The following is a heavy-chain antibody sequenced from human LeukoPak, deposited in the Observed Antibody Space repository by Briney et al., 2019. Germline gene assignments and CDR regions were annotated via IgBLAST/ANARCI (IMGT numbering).Heavy chain of an antibody. V-gene: IGHV3-30*18. Sequence: PGGSLRLSCAVSGFIFSNYGMHWVRQAPGKGLEWVAVISYDGSFKYYVDSVKGRFTISRDNSKNTLFLQMNSLRAEDTAVYYCAKGQRRHVDIVATIPFDYWGQGTLVTVSS. CDR3: AKGQRRHVDIVATIPFDY. D-gene: IGHD5-12*01. J-gene: IGHJ4*02. CDR1: GFIFSNYG. CDR2: ISYDGSFK.